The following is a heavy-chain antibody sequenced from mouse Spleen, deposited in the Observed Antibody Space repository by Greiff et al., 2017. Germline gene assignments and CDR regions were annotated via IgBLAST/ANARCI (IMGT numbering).Heavy chain of an antibody. CDR2: ISSGSSTI. V-gene: IGHV5-17*02. J-gene: IGHJ4*01. CDR3: ARAITTVVASYAMDY. CDR1: GFTFSSFG. Sequence: EVKLVESGGGLVQPGGSRKLSCAASGFTFSSFGMHWVRQAPEKGLEWVAYISSGSSTIYYADTVKGRFTISRDNPKNTLFLQMTSLRSEDTAMYYCARAITTVVASYAMDYWGQGTSVTVSS. D-gene: IGHD1-1*01.